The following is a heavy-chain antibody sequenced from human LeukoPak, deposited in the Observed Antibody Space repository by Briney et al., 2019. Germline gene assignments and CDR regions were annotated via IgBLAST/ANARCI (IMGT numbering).Heavy chain of an antibody. CDR2: IYYSGST. Sequence: SETLSLTCTVSGGSISSSSYCWGWIRQPPWKGLEWFGSIYYSGSTYYNPSLKSRVTISVDTSKNQFSLKLSSVTAADTAVYYCARPFSYSSDWYYFDYWGQGTLVTVSS. D-gene: IGHD6-19*01. J-gene: IGHJ4*02. CDR3: ARPFSYSSDWYYFDY. CDR1: GGSISSSSYC. V-gene: IGHV4-39*01.